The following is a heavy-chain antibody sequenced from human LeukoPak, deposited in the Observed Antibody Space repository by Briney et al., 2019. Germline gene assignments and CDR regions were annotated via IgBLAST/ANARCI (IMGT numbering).Heavy chain of an antibody. V-gene: IGHV4-59*08. Sequence: SETLSLTCTVSGGSISSYYWSWIRQPPGKGLEWIGYIYYSGSTNYNPSLKSRVTISVDTSKNQFSLKLSSVTAADTAVYYCARVDYDSSGYYVVYWGQGTLVTVSS. CDR2: IYYSGST. J-gene: IGHJ4*02. CDR1: GGSISSYY. CDR3: ARVDYDSSGYYVVY. D-gene: IGHD3-22*01.